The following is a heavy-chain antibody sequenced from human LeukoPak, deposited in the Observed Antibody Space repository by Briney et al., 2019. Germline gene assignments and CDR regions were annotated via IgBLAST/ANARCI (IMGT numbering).Heavy chain of an antibody. CDR2: FYSSGST. CDR3: ARVTRGGTFDI. J-gene: IGHJ3*02. V-gene: IGHV4-4*07. D-gene: IGHD3-16*01. Sequence: SETLSLTCTVSGGSITSYYWSWSRQPVGKGLEWIGRFYSSGSTNYNPSLKSRVTISVDKSKTQFSLKLTSVTAADSAVYYCARVTRGGTFDIWGQGTMVTVSS. CDR1: GGSITSYY.